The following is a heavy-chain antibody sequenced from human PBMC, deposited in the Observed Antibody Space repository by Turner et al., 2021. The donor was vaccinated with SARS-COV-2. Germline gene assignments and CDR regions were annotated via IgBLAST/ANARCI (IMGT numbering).Heavy chain of an antibody. CDR1: GYPLSSYS. CDR2: ISSSSSYI. Sequence: EVQLVESGGGLVMHGGSLVISGPASGYPLSSYSMNWVRQAPGKVLEWVSSISSSSSYIYYADSVKGRFTIARDNAKNSLYLQMNSLRAEDTAVYYCARARCHYYDSSGYYPDAFDIWGQGTMVTVSS. J-gene: IGHJ3*02. CDR3: ARARCHYYDSSGYYPDAFDI. D-gene: IGHD3-22*01. V-gene: IGHV3-21*01.